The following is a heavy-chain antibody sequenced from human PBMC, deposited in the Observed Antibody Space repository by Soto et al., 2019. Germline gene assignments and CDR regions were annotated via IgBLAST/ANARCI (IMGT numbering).Heavy chain of an antibody. Sequence: QITLKESGPPLEKPTQTLTLTCTFSGFSFSINGVAVGWIRQPPGQALEWLALIYWDDDQRYNPSLKNRLTITKDTSRNQVVLTITNMDPVDTATYYCAHKRDVSRGFKSWGQGTLVTVSS. J-gene: IGHJ5*01. CDR1: GFSFSINGVA. CDR3: AHKRDVSRGFKS. CDR2: IYWDDDQ. V-gene: IGHV2-5*02.